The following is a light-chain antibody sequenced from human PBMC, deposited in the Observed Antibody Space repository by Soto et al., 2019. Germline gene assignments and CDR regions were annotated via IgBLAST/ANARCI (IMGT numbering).Light chain of an antibody. CDR3: CSFTSSNTHV. CDR1: SSDFGNYNL. V-gene: IGLV2-23*02. Sequence: QSALTQPASVSGSPGQSITISGTGTSSDFGNYNLVSWYQQHPGKVPKLILFEVNKRPSGVSGRFSGSKSGNTASLTISGLQAEDEADYYCCSFTSSNTHVFGTGTKLTVL. J-gene: IGLJ1*01. CDR2: EVN.